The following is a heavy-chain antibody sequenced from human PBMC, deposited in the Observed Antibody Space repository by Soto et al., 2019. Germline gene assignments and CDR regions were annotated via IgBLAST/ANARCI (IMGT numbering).Heavy chain of an antibody. CDR1: GLTFSSSA. CDR2: IVVGSGET. Sequence: QMQLEQSGPEVKKPGTSVKVSCKASGLTFSSSAVQWVRQARGQPLEWIGWIVVGSGETAYEQKFQGVVTTNRDLSKDTAYLELSSPSSDDIGIYFCAARSGFRLYYSEMDVWGQGTTVTVSS. V-gene: IGHV1-58*01. D-gene: IGHD3-10*01. J-gene: IGHJ6*02. CDR3: AARSGFRLYYSEMDV.